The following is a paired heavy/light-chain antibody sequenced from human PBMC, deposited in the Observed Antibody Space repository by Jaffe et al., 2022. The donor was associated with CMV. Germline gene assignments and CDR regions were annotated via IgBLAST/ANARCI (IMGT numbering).Light chain of an antibody. Sequence: QSVLTQPPSVSGAPGQRVTISCTGSSSNIGAGYDVHWYQQLPGTAPKLLIYDNNSRPSGVPDRFSASKSGTSASLAITGLQADDEADYYCQSYDSSLSGSVFGGGTKLTVL. V-gene: IGLV1-40*01. J-gene: IGLJ2*01. CDR2: DNN. CDR3: QSYDSSLSGSV. CDR1: SSNIGAGYD.
Heavy chain of an antibody. J-gene: IGHJ4*02. CDR1: GGSISSSRYY. CDR3: ARQSRGRVLLRGVTSKPFDS. CDR2: LYYSGDS. Sequence: QLQLQESGPRLVKTSETLSLTCSVSGGSISSSRYYWGWIRQSPGKGLEWIGSLYYSGDSYYNPSLKSRVTIFADTSTNYFSLKLSSVTAADTAVYYCARQSRGRVLLRGVTSKPFDSWGQGTPVTVSS. V-gene: IGHV4-39*01. D-gene: IGHD3-10*01.